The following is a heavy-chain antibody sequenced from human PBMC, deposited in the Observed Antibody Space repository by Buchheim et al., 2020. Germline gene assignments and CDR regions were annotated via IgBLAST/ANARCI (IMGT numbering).Heavy chain of an antibody. V-gene: IGHV4-30-4*01. Sequence: QVQLQESGPGLVKPSQTLSLTCTVSGGSISSDDYYWSWIRQPPGKGLEWIGYIYYSGSTYYNPSLKSRPTISVDTSNNHVSMKLSAVTAADTAVYYCARDINGRADYWGQGTL. J-gene: IGHJ4*02. CDR3: ARDINGRADY. D-gene: IGHD3-10*01. CDR2: IYYSGST. CDR1: GGSISSDDYY.